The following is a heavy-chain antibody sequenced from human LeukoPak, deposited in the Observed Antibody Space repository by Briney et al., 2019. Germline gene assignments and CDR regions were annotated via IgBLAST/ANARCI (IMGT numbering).Heavy chain of an antibody. CDR1: GFTFSSYS. V-gene: IGHV3-21*01. CDR2: ISSSSSYI. D-gene: IGHD6-19*01. J-gene: IGHJ4*02. Sequence: GGSLRLSCAVSGFTFSSYSMNWVRQAPGKGLEWVSSISSSSSYIYYADSVKGRFTISRDNAKNSLYLQTNSLRAEDTAVYYCASLAVAGTPLFDYWGQGTLVTVSS. CDR3: ASLAVAGTPLFDY.